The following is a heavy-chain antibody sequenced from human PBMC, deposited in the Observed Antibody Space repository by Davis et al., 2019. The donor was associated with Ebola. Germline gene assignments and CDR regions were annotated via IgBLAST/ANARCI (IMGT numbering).Heavy chain of an antibody. D-gene: IGHD2-15*01. V-gene: IGHV3-21*01. CDR2: ISCSSSYI. CDR1: GFTFSSYS. CDR3: ARYCSGGSCYRDY. Sequence: LSLPCAASGFTFSSYSMHWVRQAPGKGLEWVSSISCSSSYIYYADSVKGRFTISRDNAKNSLYLQMNSLRAEDTAVYYCARYCSGGSCYRDYWGQGTLVTVSS. J-gene: IGHJ4*02.